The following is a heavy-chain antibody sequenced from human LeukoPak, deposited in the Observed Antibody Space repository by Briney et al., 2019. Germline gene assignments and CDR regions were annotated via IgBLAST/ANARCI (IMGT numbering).Heavy chain of an antibody. CDR3: ARSYDSSGYSDY. V-gene: IGHV1-2*02. D-gene: IGHD3-22*01. CDR2: INPNSGGT. Sequence: ASVKVSCKASGYTFTAYYMHWVRQAPGQGLEWMGWINPNSGGTNYAQKFQGRVTMTRDTSISTAYMELSRLRSDDTAVYYCARSYDSSGYSDYWGQGTLVTVSS. CDR1: GYTFTAYY. J-gene: IGHJ4*02.